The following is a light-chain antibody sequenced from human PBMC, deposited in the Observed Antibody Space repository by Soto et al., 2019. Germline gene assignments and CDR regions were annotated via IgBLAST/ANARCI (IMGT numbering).Light chain of an antibody. J-gene: IGKJ2*01. CDR3: QQSYSIPYT. CDR1: QSITNY. Sequence: DVQMTQSPSSLSASVGDRVTITCRASQSITNYLNWFQHKPGKAPKLLIYAASSLQSGVPSRFSGSGSGTDFTLTISSLQPEDFATYYCQQSYSIPYTFGQGTKLEIK. V-gene: IGKV1-39*01. CDR2: AAS.